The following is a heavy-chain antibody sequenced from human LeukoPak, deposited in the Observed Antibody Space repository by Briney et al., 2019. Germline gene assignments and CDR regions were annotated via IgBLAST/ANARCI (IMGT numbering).Heavy chain of an antibody. CDR2: IYSAGNT. CDR1: GITVSSNY. D-gene: IGHD5-18*01. J-gene: IGHJ4*02. Sequence: GGSLRLSCAASGITVSSNYMSWVRQVPGKGLEWVSVIYSAGNTYYADSVKGRFTISRDNSKNTLYLQMNSLRGEDTAVYHCARDPRGNSRGYHYFDYWGQGTLVTVSS. CDR3: ARDPRGNSRGYHYFDY. V-gene: IGHV3-66*01.